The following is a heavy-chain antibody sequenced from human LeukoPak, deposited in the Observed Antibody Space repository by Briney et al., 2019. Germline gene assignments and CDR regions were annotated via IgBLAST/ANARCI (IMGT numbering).Heavy chain of an antibody. CDR3: AKDRSGSYSQGLDY. V-gene: IGHV3-30*02. J-gene: IGHJ4*02. CDR1: GFIFSSSG. D-gene: IGHD1-26*01. Sequence: GGSLRLSCAASGFIFSSSGMRWVRQAPGKGLEGVAFIRYDGSNKYYADSVKGRFTISRDNSKNTLYLQMNSLRAEDTAVYYCAKDRSGSYSQGLDYWGQGTLVTVSS. CDR2: IRYDGSNK.